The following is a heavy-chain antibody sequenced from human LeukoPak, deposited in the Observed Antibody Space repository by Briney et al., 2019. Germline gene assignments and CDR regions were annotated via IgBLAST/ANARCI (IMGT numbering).Heavy chain of an antibody. CDR1: GYTFTGYY. CDR3: ARGSDIVATFFIY. Sequence: ASVKVSCKASGYTFTGYYMHWVRQAPGQGLEWMGWINPNSGGTNYAQKFQGWVTMTRGTSISTAYMELSGLRSDDTAVYYCARGSDIVATFFIYWGQGALVTVSS. V-gene: IGHV1-2*04. D-gene: IGHD5-12*01. CDR2: INPNSGGT. J-gene: IGHJ4*02.